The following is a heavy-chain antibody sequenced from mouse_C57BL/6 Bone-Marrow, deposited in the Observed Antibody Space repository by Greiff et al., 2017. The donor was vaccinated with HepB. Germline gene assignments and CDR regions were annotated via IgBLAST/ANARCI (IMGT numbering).Heavy chain of an antibody. Sequence: DVMLVESGGGLVKPGGSLKLSCAASGFTFSDYGMHWVRQAPEKGLEWVAYISSGSSTIYYADTVKGRFTLSRDNAKNTLFLQMTSLRSEDTAMYYCARGFYYGSSSFAYWGQGTLVTVSA. CDR1: GFTFSDYG. D-gene: IGHD1-1*01. J-gene: IGHJ3*01. CDR2: ISSGSSTI. CDR3: ARGFYYGSSSFAY. V-gene: IGHV5-17*01.